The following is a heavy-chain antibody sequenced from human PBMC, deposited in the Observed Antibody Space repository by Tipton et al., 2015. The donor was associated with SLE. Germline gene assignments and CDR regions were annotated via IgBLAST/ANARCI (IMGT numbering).Heavy chain of an antibody. CDR3: ASTIYDFWTN. J-gene: IGHJ4*02. D-gene: IGHD3-3*01. CDR2: LYSSGST. Sequence: TLSLTCTVSGASMRSKTYYWGWIRQPPGKGLEWIVSLYSSGSTYYKPSLDIRSFVSIDTSRNQFSLKLTSAPAADTAVYYCASTIYDFWTNWGQGALVTVSS. V-gene: IGHV4-39*01. CDR1: GASMRSKTYY.